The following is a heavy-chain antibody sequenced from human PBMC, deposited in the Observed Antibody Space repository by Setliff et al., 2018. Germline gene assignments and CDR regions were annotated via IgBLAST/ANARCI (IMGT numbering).Heavy chain of an antibody. Sequence: PGGSLRLSCAASGFTFSSYSMNWVRQAPGKGLEWVSYISSSSSTIYYADSVKGRFTISRDNAKNSLYLQMNSLRAEDTAVYYCTTEPHYGSGYYYYMDVWGKGTTVTVPS. J-gene: IGHJ6*03. CDR3: TTEPHYGSGYYYYMDV. CDR1: GFTFSSYS. V-gene: IGHV3-48*01. CDR2: ISSSSSTI. D-gene: IGHD3-10*01.